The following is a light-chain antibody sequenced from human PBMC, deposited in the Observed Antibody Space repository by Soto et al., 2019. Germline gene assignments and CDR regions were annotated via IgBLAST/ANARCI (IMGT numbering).Light chain of an antibody. Sequence: EVVMTQSPLSLPVTLGQPASISCRSSQSLVYGDANSFFNWFHQRPGQPPRRLIYQVSNRDSGVPDRFSGRGSATDFALRMSRAEAENVGVYYCMQGSHWPPRYTFGQGTKLEIK. CDR3: MQGSHWPPRYT. CDR1: QSLVYGDANSF. V-gene: IGKV2-30*01. CDR2: QVS. J-gene: IGKJ2*01.